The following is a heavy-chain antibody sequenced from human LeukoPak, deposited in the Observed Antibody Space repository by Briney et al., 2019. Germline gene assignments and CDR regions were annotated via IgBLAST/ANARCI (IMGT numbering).Heavy chain of an antibody. CDR1: GGSFSGYY. J-gene: IGHJ4*02. D-gene: IGHD6-19*01. CDR2: IYTSGST. Sequence: SETLSLTCAVYGGSFSGYYWSWIRQPAGKGLEWIGRIYTSGSTNYNPSLKSRVTMSVDTSKNQFSLKLSSVTAADTAVYYCARGSSGWYVYYFDYWGQGTLVTVSS. V-gene: IGHV4-59*10. CDR3: ARGSSGWYVYYFDY.